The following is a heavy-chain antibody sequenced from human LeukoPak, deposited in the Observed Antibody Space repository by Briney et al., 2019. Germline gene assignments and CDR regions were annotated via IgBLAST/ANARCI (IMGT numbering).Heavy chain of an antibody. Sequence: GRSLRLSCAASGFSFSTYWMHWVRQDEGKGLMWVSRINPDGRTTDYAHSGKGRFSIPRDNAKRTLYLEMNSLRAEDTAVYYCARGDGTFWGLRFWGQGTLVTVSS. D-gene: IGHD5-24*01. CDR1: GFSFSTYW. V-gene: IGHV3-74*01. CDR2: INPDGRTT. CDR3: ARGDGTFWGLRF. J-gene: IGHJ4*02.